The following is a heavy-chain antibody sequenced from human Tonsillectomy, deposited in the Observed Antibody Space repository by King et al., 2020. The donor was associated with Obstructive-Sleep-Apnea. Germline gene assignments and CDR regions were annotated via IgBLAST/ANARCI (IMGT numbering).Heavy chain of an antibody. CDR1: GFIFSDYG. V-gene: IGHV3-30*02. D-gene: IGHD5-12*01. CDR2: IWYDGGNK. J-gene: IGHJ4*02. Sequence: VQLVESGGGVVQPGGSLRLSCAASGFIFSDYGMHWVRQAPAKGLEWVALIWYDGGNKYYADSVKGRFTISRDNSKNTLYLQMNSLRVEDTAVYYCAKVGYGSMTVCDNWGQGTLVTVSS. CDR3: AKVGYGSMTVCDN.